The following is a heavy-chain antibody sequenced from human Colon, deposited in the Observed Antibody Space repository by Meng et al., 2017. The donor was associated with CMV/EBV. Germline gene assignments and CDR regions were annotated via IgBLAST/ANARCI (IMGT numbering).Heavy chain of an antibody. V-gene: IGHV3-21*01. D-gene: IGHD2-2*01. J-gene: IGHJ4*02. Sequence: GGSLRLSCAASGFNFSSYSINWVRQAPGKGLAWVSSVSSGSTFKFHADSVEGRFTISRDNAKNSLYLQMNRLRAEDTAVYYCARDSPHIGAVPAFDFWGQGTLVTVSS. CDR3: ARDSPHIGAVPAFDF. CDR2: VSSGSTFK. CDR1: GFNFSSYS.